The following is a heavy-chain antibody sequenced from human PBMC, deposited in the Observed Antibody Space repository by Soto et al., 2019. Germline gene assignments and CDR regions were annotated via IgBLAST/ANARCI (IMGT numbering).Heavy chain of an antibody. J-gene: IGHJ4*02. Sequence: SQTLSLTCAISGDSVSSDSASWNWIRQSPSRGLEWLGRTYYRSKWYDDYASSLRGRITISPDTSKNQFSLLLNSVTPEDTAVYYCAREFRIAVARLDYWGQGALVTVSS. CDR2: TYYRSKWYD. CDR3: AREFRIAVARLDY. CDR1: GDSVSSDSAS. D-gene: IGHD6-19*01. V-gene: IGHV6-1*01.